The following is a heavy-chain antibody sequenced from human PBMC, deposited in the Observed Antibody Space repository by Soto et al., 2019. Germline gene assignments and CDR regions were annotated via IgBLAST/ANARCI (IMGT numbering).Heavy chain of an antibody. CDR2: ISAYNGNT. J-gene: IGHJ6*02. V-gene: IGHV1-18*01. CDR1: GYTFTSYG. CDR3: ARLGGRCSVDCYYYYGMDV. D-gene: IGHD3-16*01. Sequence: ASVKVSCKASGYTFTSYGISWVRQAPGQGLEWMGWISAYNGNTNYAQKLQGRVTMTTDTSTSTAYMELRSLRSDDTAVYYCARLGGRCSVDCYYYYGMDVWGQGTTVTVSS.